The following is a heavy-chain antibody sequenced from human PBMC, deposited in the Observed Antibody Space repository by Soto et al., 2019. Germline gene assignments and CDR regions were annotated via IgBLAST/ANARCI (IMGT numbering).Heavy chain of an antibody. D-gene: IGHD2-2*01. CDR3: ARGGCSSTSCKRNWFDP. CDR2: ISAYNGNT. J-gene: IGHJ5*02. CDR1: GYTFTSYG. V-gene: IGHV1-18*01. Sequence: GASVKVSCKASGYTFTSYGISWVRQAPGQGLDWMGWISAYNGNTNYAQKLQGRVTMTTDTSTSTAYMELRSLRSDDTAVYYCARGGCSSTSCKRNWFDPWGQGTLVTVSS.